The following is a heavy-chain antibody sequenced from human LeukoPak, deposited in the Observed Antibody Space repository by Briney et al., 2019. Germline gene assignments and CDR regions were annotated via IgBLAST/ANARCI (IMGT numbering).Heavy chain of an antibody. V-gene: IGHV3-11*06. J-gene: IGHJ4*02. Sequence: PGGSLRLSCAASGFTFSDYYMSWIRQAPGKGLEWGSYISSSSSYTNYADSVKGRFTISRDNAKNSLYLQMNSLRAEDTAVYYCARSNYGDYVGYFDYWGQGTLVTVSS. CDR2: ISSSSSYT. CDR3: ARSNYGDYVGYFDY. CDR1: GFTFSDYY. D-gene: IGHD4-17*01.